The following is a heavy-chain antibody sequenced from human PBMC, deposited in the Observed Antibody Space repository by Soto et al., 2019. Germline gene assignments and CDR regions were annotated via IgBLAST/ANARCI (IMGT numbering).Heavy chain of an antibody. CDR1: GFTFSSYS. Sequence: EVQLVESGGGLVKPGGSLRLSCAASGFTFSSYSMNWVRQAPGKGLEWVSSISSSSSYIYYADSVKGRFTISRDNAKNSLYLQMNSLRAEDTAVYYCARRPVAGTGWDYYYYGMDVWGQGTTVTVSS. D-gene: IGHD6-19*01. CDR2: ISSSSSYI. V-gene: IGHV3-21*01. J-gene: IGHJ6*02. CDR3: ARRPVAGTGWDYYYYGMDV.